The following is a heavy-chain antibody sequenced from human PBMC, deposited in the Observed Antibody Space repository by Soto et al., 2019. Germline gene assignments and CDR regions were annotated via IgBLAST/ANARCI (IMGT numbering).Heavy chain of an antibody. J-gene: IGHJ5*02. CDR3: ARDNGYYDSSGYSGGNWFDP. D-gene: IGHD3-22*01. Sequence: GASVKVSGKASGATFSSYAISWVRQAPGQGLEWMGGIIPIFGTANYAQKFQGRVTITADKSTSTAYMELSSLRSEDTAVYYCARDNGYYDSSGYSGGNWFDPWGQGTLVTVSS. CDR2: IIPIFGTA. CDR1: GATFSSYA. V-gene: IGHV1-69*06.